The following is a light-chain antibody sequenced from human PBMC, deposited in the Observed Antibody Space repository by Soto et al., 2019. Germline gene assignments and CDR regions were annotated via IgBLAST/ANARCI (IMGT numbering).Light chain of an antibody. J-gene: IGKJ1*01. CDR1: QSVSSNY. CDR2: GAS. V-gene: IGKV3-20*01. Sequence: EIVLTQSPGTLSLSPGDTATLSCRASQSVSSNYLAWYQQKPGQAPRLLIYGASSRATGIPDRFSGSGSGTDFTLTISRLEPEDFAVYYCQQYDASRTCGQGTKVEI. CDR3: QQYDASRT.